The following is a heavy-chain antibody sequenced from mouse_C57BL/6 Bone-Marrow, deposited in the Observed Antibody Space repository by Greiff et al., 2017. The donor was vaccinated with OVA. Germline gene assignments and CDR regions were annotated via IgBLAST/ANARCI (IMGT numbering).Heavy chain of an antibody. V-gene: IGHV14-4*01. Sequence: VQLQQSGAELVRPGASVKLSCTASGFNIKDDYMHWVKQRPEQGLEWIGWIDPENGDTEYASKFQGKATIPADTSSNTAYLQLSSLTSEDTAVYYCTTGVLRGYWGQGTSVTVSS. CDR1: GFNIKDDY. J-gene: IGHJ4*01. CDR3: TTGVLRGY. D-gene: IGHD1-1*01. CDR2: IDPENGDT.